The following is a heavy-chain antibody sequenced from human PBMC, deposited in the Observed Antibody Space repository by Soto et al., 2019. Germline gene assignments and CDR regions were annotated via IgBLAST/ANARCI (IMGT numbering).Heavy chain of an antibody. CDR3: ARPGVTTTGYYYYGMGV. D-gene: IGHD4-17*01. J-gene: IGHJ6*02. V-gene: IGHV5-10-1*03. CDR1: GYSFTSYW. Sequence: EVQLVQSGAEVKKPGESLRISCKGSGYSFTSYWISWVRQLPGKGLEWMGRIDASDSYTNYSPSFQGHVTISADKSISTAYLQWSNLKASDTAMYYCARPGVTTTGYYYYGMGVWGQGTTVTVSS. CDR2: IDASDSYT.